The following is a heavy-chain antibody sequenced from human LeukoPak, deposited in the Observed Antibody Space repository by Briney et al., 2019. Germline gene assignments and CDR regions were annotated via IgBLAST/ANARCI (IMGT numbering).Heavy chain of an antibody. J-gene: IGHJ4*02. CDR1: GGSFSGYY. V-gene: IGHV4-34*01. CDR2: INHSGST. Sequence: SETLSLTCAVYGGSFSGYYWSWIRQPPGKGLEWIGEINHSGSTNYNPPLKSRVTISVDTSKNQFSLKLSSVTAADTAVYYCARAYYGSGSYPHWGQGTLVTVSS. CDR3: ARAYYGSGSYPH. D-gene: IGHD3-10*01.